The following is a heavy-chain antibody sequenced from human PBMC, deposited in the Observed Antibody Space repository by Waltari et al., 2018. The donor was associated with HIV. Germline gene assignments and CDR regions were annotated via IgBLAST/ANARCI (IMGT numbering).Heavy chain of an antibody. CDR3: ASPISPGGMYYYGMDV. V-gene: IGHV1-69*12. CDR2: IIPVFGTT. Sequence: QVQLVQSGAEVKKPGSSVKVSCKASGDTFSSYAISWVRQAPGQGREWMGGIIPVFGTTNYAQKFQGRVTITADESTSTAYMELSSLRSEDTAVYYCASPISPGGMYYYGMDVWGQGTTVTVSS. J-gene: IGHJ6*02. D-gene: IGHD3-16*01. CDR1: GDTFSSYA.